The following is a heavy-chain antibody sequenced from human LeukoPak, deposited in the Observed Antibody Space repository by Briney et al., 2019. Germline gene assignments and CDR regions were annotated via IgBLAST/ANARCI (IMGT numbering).Heavy chain of an antibody. CDR3: ARGFRSSGWYLIDY. CDR2: IWYDGSNK. V-gene: IGHV3-33*08. Sequence: GGCLRLSCAASGFTFSGYGMHGVRQAPGKGLEWGAVIWYDGSNKYYADSVKGRFTISRDNSKNTLYLQMNSLRAEDTAVYYCARGFRSSGWYLIDYWGQGTLVTVSS. CDR1: GFTFSGYG. D-gene: IGHD6-19*01. J-gene: IGHJ4*02.